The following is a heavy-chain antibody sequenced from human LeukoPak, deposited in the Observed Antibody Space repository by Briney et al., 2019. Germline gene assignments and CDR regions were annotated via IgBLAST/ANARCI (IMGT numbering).Heavy chain of an antibody. CDR2: ISYDGSNK. Sequence: GRSLRLSCAASGFTFSSYAMHWVRQAPGKGLEWVAVISYDGSNKYYADSVKGRFTISRDNSKNTLYLQMNSLRAEDTAVYYCARDGRIPFDYWGQGTLVTVSS. V-gene: IGHV3-30-3*01. CDR3: ARDGRIPFDY. D-gene: IGHD1-1*01. CDR1: GFTFSSYA. J-gene: IGHJ4*02.